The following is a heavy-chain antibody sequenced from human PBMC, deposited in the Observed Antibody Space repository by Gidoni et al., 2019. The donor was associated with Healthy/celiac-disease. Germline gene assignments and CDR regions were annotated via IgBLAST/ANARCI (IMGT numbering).Heavy chain of an antibody. V-gene: IGHV4-39*01. CDR1: GGSISSSRNY. J-gene: IGHJ5*02. D-gene: IGHD2-8*01. CDR3: ARQGSGCIRQDNWFDP. Sequence: LQLQESAPGLGKPSETLSISCTVSGGSISSSRNYCGWIRQPPAKGLEWIGSIYYSGSTDYNPSLKSRVTISVDTSKNQFSLKLSSVTAADTAVYYCARQGSGCIRQDNWFDPWGQGTLVTVSS. CDR2: IYYSGST.